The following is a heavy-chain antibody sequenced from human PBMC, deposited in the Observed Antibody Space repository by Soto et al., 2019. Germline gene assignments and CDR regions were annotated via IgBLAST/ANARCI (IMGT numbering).Heavy chain of an antibody. CDR2: IYYSGST. CDR1: GGSISSSSYY. CDR3: ARREQLGYFDY. J-gene: IGHJ4*02. V-gene: IGHV4-39*01. D-gene: IGHD6-6*01. Sequence: SETLSLTCTVSGGSISSSSYYWGWIRQPPGKGLEWIGSIYYSGSTYYNPSLKSRVTISVDTSKNQFSLKLSSVTATDTAVYYCARREQLGYFDYWGQGTLVTVSS.